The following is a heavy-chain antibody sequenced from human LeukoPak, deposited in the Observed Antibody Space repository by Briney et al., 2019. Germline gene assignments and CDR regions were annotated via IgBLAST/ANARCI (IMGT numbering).Heavy chain of an antibody. J-gene: IGHJ4*02. V-gene: IGHV4-34*01. CDR1: GGSFSGYF. Sequence: PETLCPACAVYGGSFSGYFWSWIRQPPGKGLDWIGEINHSGNTNYNPSLKSRATISVDTSKSQFSLKLSSVTAADTAVYYCARRYDDSGSPLNDWGRGTLVRVSS. CDR3: ARRYDDSGSPLND. CDR2: INHSGNT. D-gene: IGHD3-10*01.